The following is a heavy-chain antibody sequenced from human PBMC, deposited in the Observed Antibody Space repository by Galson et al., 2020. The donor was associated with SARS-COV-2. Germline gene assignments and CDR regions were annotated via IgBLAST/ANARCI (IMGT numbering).Heavy chain of an antibody. J-gene: IGHJ4*02. V-gene: IGHV3-33*08. Sequence: TGGSLRLSCAASGYTFNVYGMHWVRQAPGKGLEWVAVLCYDGNNRNYSDSLKGRFTISRDTSKNTVNLQMNSLRTEDTASYYCARAHSSGPDYWGQGTLVTVSS. D-gene: IGHD3-22*01. CDR1: GYTFNVYG. CDR2: LCYDGNNR. CDR3: ARAHSSGPDY.